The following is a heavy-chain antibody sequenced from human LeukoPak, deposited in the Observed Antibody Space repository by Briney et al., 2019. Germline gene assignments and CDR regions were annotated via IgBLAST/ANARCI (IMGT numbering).Heavy chain of an antibody. CDR2: IYPSGNI. CDR3: ARTFVSGDGYKVGYFDY. J-gene: IGHJ4*02. CDR1: GFTFSNSY. Sequence: PGGSLRLSCAASGFTFSNSYMGWVRQAPGKGLEWVSLIYPSGNIYYADSVKGRFTISRDNSKNTLFLQMNSLRAEDTAIYYCARTFVSGDGYKVGYFDYWGQGTLVTVSS. D-gene: IGHD5-24*01. V-gene: IGHV3-53*01.